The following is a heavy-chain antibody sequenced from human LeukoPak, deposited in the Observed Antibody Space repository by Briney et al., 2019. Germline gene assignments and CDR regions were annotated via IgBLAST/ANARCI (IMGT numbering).Heavy chain of an antibody. CDR1: GGFISSFY. D-gene: IGHD3-22*01. CDR2: IYTSGST. CDR3: ARNGYYDSSGYYYDLADY. J-gene: IGHJ4*02. V-gene: IGHV4-4*07. Sequence: SETLSLTCTVSGGFISSFYWSWIRQPAGKGLEWIGRIYTSGSTNYNPSLKSRVTMSVDTSKNQFSLKLSSVTAADTAVYYCARNGYYDSSGYYYDLADYWGQGTLVTVSS.